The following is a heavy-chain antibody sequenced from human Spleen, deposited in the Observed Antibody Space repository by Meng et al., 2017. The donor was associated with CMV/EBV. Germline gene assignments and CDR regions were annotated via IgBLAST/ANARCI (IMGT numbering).Heavy chain of an antibody. Sequence: SVKVSCKAAGGTFSSYALRWVRQAPGQGLEWMGGIIPILKTADYVQQFRGRLAITTDESTSTAYMELSSLISEDTAVYYCARDQGTPFARYGLDVWGQGTTVTVSS. V-gene: IGHV1-69*05. J-gene: IGHJ6*02. CDR3: ARDQGTPFARYGLDV. D-gene: IGHD3-16*01. CDR2: IIPILKTA. CDR1: GGTFSSYA.